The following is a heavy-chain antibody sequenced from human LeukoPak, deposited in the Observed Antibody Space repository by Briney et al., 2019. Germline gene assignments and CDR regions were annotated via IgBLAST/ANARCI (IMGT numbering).Heavy chain of an antibody. CDR3: ARVKVVVAAYYFDY. Sequence: PSETLSLTCTVSGGSISSYYWSWIRQPPGKGLEWIGYIYYSGSTNYNPSLKSRVTISVDTSKNQFSLRLSSVTAADTAVYYCARVKVVVAAYYFDYWGQGTLVTVSS. D-gene: IGHD2-15*01. CDR1: GGSISSYY. J-gene: IGHJ4*02. CDR2: IYYSGST. V-gene: IGHV4-59*01.